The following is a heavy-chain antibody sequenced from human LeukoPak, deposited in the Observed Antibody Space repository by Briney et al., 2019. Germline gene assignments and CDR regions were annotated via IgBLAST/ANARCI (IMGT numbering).Heavy chain of an antibody. CDR1: GFTVSSNY. J-gene: IGHJ4*02. V-gene: IGHV3-53*04. CDR2: IYSGCST. Sequence: GGSLRLSCAASGFTVSSNYMSWVRQAPGKGLEGVSVIYSGCSTYYADSVKGRFTISRHNSKNSLYLQMNSLRAEDTAVYYCARAPHYYGSSGFHLIYYFDYWGQGTVVIVSS. CDR3: ARAPHYYGSSGFHLIYYFDY. D-gene: IGHD3-22*01.